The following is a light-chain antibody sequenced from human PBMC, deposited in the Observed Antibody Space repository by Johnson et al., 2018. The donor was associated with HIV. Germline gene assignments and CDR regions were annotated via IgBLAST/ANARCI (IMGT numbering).Light chain of an antibody. CDR3: GTWDTILQTFV. J-gene: IGLJ1*01. Sequence: QSVLTQPPSVSAAPGQKVTISCSGSSSNIGNNYVSWYQQLPGTAPKVLISANDKRPSGIPDRFSGSKSGTSATLGIAGLQTGDEADYFCGTWDTILQTFVFGTGTEVSVL. CDR1: SSNIGNNY. CDR2: AND. V-gene: IGLV1-51*01.